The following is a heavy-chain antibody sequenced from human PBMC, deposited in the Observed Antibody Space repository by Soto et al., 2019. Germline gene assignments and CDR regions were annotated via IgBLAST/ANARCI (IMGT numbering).Heavy chain of an antibody. CDR3: ASLPAAGYYYYGMDV. CDR1: GGSISSYY. D-gene: IGHD6-13*01. Sequence: SSETLSLTCTVSGGSISSYYWSWIRQPAGKGLEWIGRIYTSGSTNYNPSLKSRVTMSVDTSKNQFSLKLSSVTAADMAVYYCASLPAAGYYYYGMDVWGQGTTVTVS. V-gene: IGHV4-4*07. J-gene: IGHJ6*02. CDR2: IYTSGST.